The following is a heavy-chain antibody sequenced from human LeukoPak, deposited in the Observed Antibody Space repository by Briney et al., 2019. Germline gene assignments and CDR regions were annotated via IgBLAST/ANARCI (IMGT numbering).Heavy chain of an antibody. CDR1: GFTFSSYA. CDR3: ARGPEPIVVLPSAFDI. Sequence: GGSLRLSCAASGFTFSSYAMHWVRQAPGKGLEWVAVISYDGSNKYYADSVKGRFTISRDNSKNTLYLQMNSLRAEDTAVYYCARGPEPIVVLPSAFDIWGQGTMATVSS. J-gene: IGHJ3*02. D-gene: IGHD3-22*01. V-gene: IGHV3-30*01. CDR2: ISYDGSNK.